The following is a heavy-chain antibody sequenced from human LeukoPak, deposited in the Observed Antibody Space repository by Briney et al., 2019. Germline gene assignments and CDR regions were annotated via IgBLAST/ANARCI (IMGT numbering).Heavy chain of an antibody. CDR2: IYYSGST. V-gene: IGHV4-59*08. CDR1: GGSISSYY. D-gene: IGHD3-10*01. CDR3: ARQRSGSSNFDY. Sequence: SETLSLTCTVSGGSISSYYWSWIRQPPGKGLEWIGYIYYSGSTNYNPSLKSRVTISVDTSKNQFSLKLSSVTAADTTVYYCARQRSGSSNFDYWGQGTLVTVSS. J-gene: IGHJ4*02.